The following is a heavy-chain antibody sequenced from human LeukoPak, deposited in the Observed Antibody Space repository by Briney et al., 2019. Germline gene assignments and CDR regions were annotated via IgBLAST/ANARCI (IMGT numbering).Heavy chain of an antibody. V-gene: IGHV4-39*01. D-gene: IGHD7-27*01. CDR2: IYYSGST. Sequence: SETLSLTCTVSGGSISSSSYYWGWIRQPPGKGLERIGSIYYSGSTYYNPSLKSRVTISVDTSKNQFSLKLSSVTAADTAVYYCARPQTRVNWGSEGNWFDPWGRGTLVTVSS. CDR3: ARPQTRVNWGSEGNWFDP. CDR1: GGSISSSSYY. J-gene: IGHJ5*02.